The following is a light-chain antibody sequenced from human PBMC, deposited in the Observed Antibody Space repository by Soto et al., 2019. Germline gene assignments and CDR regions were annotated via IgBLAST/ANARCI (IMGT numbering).Light chain of an antibody. Sequence: DIQMTQSPSSLSASVGDRVTITCQACQDISNYLNWYQQKPGKAPKLLIYDASNLETGVPSRFSGSGSGTDFTFTISSLQSEDIATLYCQKYDNLPPYTFGQGTKLEIQ. CDR3: QKYDNLPPYT. V-gene: IGKV1-33*01. CDR1: QDISNY. CDR2: DAS. J-gene: IGKJ2*01.